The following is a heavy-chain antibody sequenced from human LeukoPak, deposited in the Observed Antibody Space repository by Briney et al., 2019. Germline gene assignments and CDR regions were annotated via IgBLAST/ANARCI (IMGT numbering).Heavy chain of an antibody. Sequence: GASVKVSCKASGYTFTSYSISWVRQAPGQGLEWMGWISAYNGNTNYAQKLQGRVTMTTDTSTSTAYMELRSLRSDDTAVYYCARDKAAVAGQTFDYWGQGTLVTVSS. D-gene: IGHD6-19*01. CDR3: ARDKAAVAGQTFDY. CDR2: ISAYNGNT. CDR1: GYTFTSYS. V-gene: IGHV1-18*01. J-gene: IGHJ4*02.